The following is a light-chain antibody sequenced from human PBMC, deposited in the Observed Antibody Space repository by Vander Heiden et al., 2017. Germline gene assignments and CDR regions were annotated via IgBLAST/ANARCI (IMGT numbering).Light chain of an antibody. CDR2: WAS. CDR1: QSVLYSSNNKNY. Sequence: DIVMPQSPDSLAGSLGERATINCKSSQSVLYSSNNKNYLAWYQQKPGQPPKLLIYWASTRESGVPDRFSGGGSGTDFTLTISSLQAEDVAVYYCQQYYSTPRTFGQGTKLEIK. J-gene: IGKJ2*01. V-gene: IGKV4-1*01. CDR3: QQYYSTPRT.